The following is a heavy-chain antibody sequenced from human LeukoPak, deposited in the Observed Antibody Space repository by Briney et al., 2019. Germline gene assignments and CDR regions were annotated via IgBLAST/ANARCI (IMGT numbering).Heavy chain of an antibody. V-gene: IGHV4-34*01. CDR1: GGSFSGYY. CDR3: ARGGIAVAGMGFDY. D-gene: IGHD6-19*01. CDR2: INHSGST. Sequence: SETLSLTYAVYGGSFSGYYWSWIRQPPGKGLEWIGEINHSGSTNYNPSLKSRVTISVDTSKNQFSLKLSSVTAADTAVYYCARGGIAVAGMGFDYWGQGTLVTVSS. J-gene: IGHJ4*02.